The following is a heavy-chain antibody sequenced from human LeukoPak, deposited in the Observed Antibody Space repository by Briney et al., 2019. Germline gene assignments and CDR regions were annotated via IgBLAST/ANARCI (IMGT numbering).Heavy chain of an antibody. J-gene: IGHJ4*02. V-gene: IGHV3-30*18. CDR2: ISSDGSNK. Sequence: GRSLRLSCAASGFTFSSYGMHWVRQAPGKGLEWVAVISSDGSNKYYADSVKGRFTISRDNSKNTLYLQMNSLRAEDTAVYYCAKNSALDYWGQGTLVTVSS. CDR3: AKNSALDY. D-gene: IGHD2/OR15-2a*01. CDR1: GFTFSSYG.